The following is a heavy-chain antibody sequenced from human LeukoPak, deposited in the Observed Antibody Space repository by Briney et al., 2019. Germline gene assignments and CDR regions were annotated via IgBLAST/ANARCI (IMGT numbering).Heavy chain of an antibody. CDR3: VTDISSSGDY. Sequence: GASVKVSCKVSGYTLTELPIHWVRQAPGKGLEWMGGFDPEDGETIYAQKFQGRVTMTEDTYTDTSYIELSSLRSEDTAVYWCVTDISSSGDYWGQGTLVTVSS. CDR1: GYTLTELP. V-gene: IGHV1-24*01. J-gene: IGHJ4*02. CDR2: FDPEDGET. D-gene: IGHD6-25*01.